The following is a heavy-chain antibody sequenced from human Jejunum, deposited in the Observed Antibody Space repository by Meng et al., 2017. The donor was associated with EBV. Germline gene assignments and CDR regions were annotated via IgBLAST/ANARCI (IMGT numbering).Heavy chain of an antibody. Sequence: LEGAGGRLVQPRESLSLTCAASGFTLSTYWMHWVRQAPGKGLVWVSRISSDGRSITYADSVKGRFTISRDNAKNTLYLQMNSLRVEDTAVYYCATGQGDSRYYFDSWSQGTLVTVSS. CDR1: GFTLSTYW. CDR2: ISSDGRSI. D-gene: IGHD3-10*01. V-gene: IGHV3-74*01. J-gene: IGHJ4*02. CDR3: ATGQGDSRYYFDS.